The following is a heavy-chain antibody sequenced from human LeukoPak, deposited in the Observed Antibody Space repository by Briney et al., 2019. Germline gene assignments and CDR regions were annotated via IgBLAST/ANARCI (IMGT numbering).Heavy chain of an antibody. J-gene: IGHJ4*02. CDR3: ARDSPVGATRLFDY. CDR1: GGSISSGDYY. CDR2: IYYSGST. V-gene: IGHV4-30-4*08. D-gene: IGHD1-26*01. Sequence: PSETLSLTCTVSGGSISSGDYYWSWIRQPPGKGLEWIGYIYYSGSTYCNPSLKSRVTISVDTSKNQFSLKLNSVTAADTAVYYCARDSPVGATRLFDYWGQGTLVTVSS.